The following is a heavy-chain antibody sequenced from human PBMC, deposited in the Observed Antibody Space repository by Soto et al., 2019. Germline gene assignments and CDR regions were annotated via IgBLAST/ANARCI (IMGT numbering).Heavy chain of an antibody. Sequence: SGTLSLTCAVSGCSIIYYYLNWVRQPPGKGLEWIGFIYYTGNTRYNPSLGSRVTISLDTSKNQFSLKLTSATAADTAFYYCARDVNRWELRGFFDPWGRGALVTVSS. D-gene: IGHD1-7*01. J-gene: IGHJ5*02. CDR2: IYYTGNT. CDR3: ARDVNRWELRGFFDP. CDR1: GCSIIYYY. V-gene: IGHV4-59*01.